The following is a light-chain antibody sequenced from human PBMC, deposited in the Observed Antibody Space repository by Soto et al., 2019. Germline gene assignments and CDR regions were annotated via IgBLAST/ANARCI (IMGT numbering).Light chain of an antibody. CDR3: SSYAGSNNLV. V-gene: IGLV2-8*01. Sequence: QSALTQPPSASGPPGQSLTISCTGTSSDVGGYNFVSWYQHNPGKAPKLMIFAVSRRPSGVPDRFSGSKSGNTASLTVSGLQAEDEADYYCSSYAGSNNLVFGTGTKLTVL. CDR2: AVS. CDR1: SSDVGGYNF. J-gene: IGLJ1*01.